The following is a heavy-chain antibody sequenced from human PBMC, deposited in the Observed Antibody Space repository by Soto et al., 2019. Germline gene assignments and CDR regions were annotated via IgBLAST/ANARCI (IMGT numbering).Heavy chain of an antibody. CDR1: GGSLSSYY. D-gene: IGHD3-9*01. CDR2: VYYSGNT. J-gene: IGHJ3*02. V-gene: IGHV4-59*01. CDR3: ARALILTSYYIHEALDI. Sequence: SETLSLTCTVSGGSLSSYYWTWIRQPPGKGLEWIGYVYYSGNTNYNPSLKSRVTISVDTSKNQFSLKLSSVTAADTAVYYCARALILTSYYIHEALDIWGQGTMVTVSS.